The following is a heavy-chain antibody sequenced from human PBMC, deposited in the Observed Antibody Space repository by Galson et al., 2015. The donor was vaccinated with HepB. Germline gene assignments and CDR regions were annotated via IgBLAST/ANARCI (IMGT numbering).Heavy chain of an antibody. V-gene: IGHV6-1*01. CDR3: ARALRYCSSTSCHKQSWYFDL. D-gene: IGHD2-2*02. Sequence: CAISGDSVSSNSAAWNWIRQSPSRGLEWLGRTYYRSKWYNDYAVSVKSRITIHPDTSKNQFSLQLNSVTPEDTAVYYCARALRYCSSTSCHKQSWYFDLWGRGTLVTVSS. CDR2: TYYRSKWYN. CDR1: GDSVSSNSAA. J-gene: IGHJ2*01.